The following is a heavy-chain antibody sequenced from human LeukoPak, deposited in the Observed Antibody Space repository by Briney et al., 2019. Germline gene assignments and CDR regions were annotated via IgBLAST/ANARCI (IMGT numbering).Heavy chain of an antibody. CDR2: ISDDSSTI. CDR3: AREGYNYGSVFDY. Sequence: GGSLRLSCAASDSMSRRFKMNWVRQAPGKGLEWVSYISDDSSTIHYADSVKGRFTISRDNAENSLYLQMNSLRAEDTAVYYCAREGYNYGSVFDYWGQGTLVTVSS. V-gene: IGHV3-48*01. J-gene: IGHJ4*02. D-gene: IGHD5-18*01. CDR1: DSMSRRFK.